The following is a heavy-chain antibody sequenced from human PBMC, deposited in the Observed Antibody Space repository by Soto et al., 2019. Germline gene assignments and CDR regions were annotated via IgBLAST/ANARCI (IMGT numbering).Heavy chain of an antibody. CDR2: ISGSGGST. CDR1: GFTFSSYA. J-gene: IGHJ4*02. CDR3: AKVSSSRTSAWVRPKPYPFDY. Sequence: PGGSLRLSCAASGFTFSSYAMSWVRQAPGKGLEWVSAISGSGGSTYYADSVKGRFTISRDNSKNTLYLQMNSLRAEDTAVYYCAKVSSSRTSAWVRPKPYPFDYWGQGTLVTVSS. V-gene: IGHV3-23*01. D-gene: IGHD1-1*01.